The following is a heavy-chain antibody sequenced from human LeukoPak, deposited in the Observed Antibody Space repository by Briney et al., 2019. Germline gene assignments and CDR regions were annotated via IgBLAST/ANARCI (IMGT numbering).Heavy chain of an antibody. Sequence: SETLSLTCTVSGGSISSYYWSWVRQPPGKGLEWIGYIYYSGSTNYNPFLKSRVTISVDTSKNQCSLKLSSMTAADTAVYYCASLTMVRGVRLSAFDIWGQGTMVTFSP. D-gene: IGHD3-10*01. CDR3: ASLTMVRGVRLSAFDI. J-gene: IGHJ3*02. CDR1: GGSISSYY. V-gene: IGHV4-59*08. CDR2: IYYSGST.